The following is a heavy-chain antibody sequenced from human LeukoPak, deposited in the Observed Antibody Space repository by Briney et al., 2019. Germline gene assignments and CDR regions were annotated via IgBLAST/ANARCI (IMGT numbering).Heavy chain of an antibody. D-gene: IGHD3-10*01. CDR1: GFTFSSYG. V-gene: IGHV3-23*01. CDR2: ISGGGGST. CDR3: AKDRGIISDY. Sequence: GGSLRLSCAASGFTFSSYGMSWVRQAPGKGLEWVSAISGGGGSTYYADSVKGRFTISRDNSKNTLYLQMNSLRAEDTAVYYCAKDRGIISDYWGQGTLVTVSS. J-gene: IGHJ4*02.